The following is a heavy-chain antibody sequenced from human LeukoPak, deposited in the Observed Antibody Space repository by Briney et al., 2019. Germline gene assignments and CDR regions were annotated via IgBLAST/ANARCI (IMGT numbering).Heavy chain of an antibody. CDR3: ARRRGGWFDP. CDR1: GFTFSSYE. V-gene: IGHV3-48*03. J-gene: IGHJ5*02. D-gene: IGHD3-16*01. CDR2: ITSSGNTM. Sequence: GGSLRLSCAASGFTFSSYEMNWVRQAPGKGLEWVSYITSSGNTMYYADSVKGRFTISRDNAENSLSPQMNSLRAEDTAVYYCARRRGGWFDPWGQGTLVTVSS.